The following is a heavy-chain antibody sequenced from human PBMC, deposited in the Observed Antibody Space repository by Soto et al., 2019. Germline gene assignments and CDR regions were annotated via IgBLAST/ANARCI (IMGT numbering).Heavy chain of an antibody. CDR2: ISGSGATT. D-gene: IGHD6-6*01. V-gene: IGHV3-23*01. Sequence: GGSLRLSCAASGFDFSSYAMSWVRQAPGRGLEWVSAISGSGATTYYADSVKGRFTFSRDNSKNTLYLQMNSLRAEDTAVYYCAKAYTSSSLRYYFDYWGRGTLVTVSS. CDR1: GFDFSSYA. J-gene: IGHJ4*02. CDR3: AKAYTSSSLRYYFDY.